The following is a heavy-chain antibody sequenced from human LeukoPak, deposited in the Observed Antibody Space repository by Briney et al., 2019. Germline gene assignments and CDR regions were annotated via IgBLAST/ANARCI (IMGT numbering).Heavy chain of an antibody. CDR3: ARDASGDNWFDP. J-gene: IGHJ5*02. CDR1: GYTFTGYY. CDR2: INPNSGGT. Sequence: GASVKVSCKASGYTFTGYYMHWVRQAPGQGLEWMGWINPNSGGTNYAQKFQGRVTLTRDTSISTAYMELSRLRSDDTAVYYCARDASGDNWFDPWGQGTLVTVSS. D-gene: IGHD2-15*01. V-gene: IGHV1-2*02.